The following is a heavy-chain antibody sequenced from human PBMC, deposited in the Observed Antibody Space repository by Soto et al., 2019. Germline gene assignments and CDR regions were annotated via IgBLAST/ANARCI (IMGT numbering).Heavy chain of an antibody. D-gene: IGHD3-22*01. CDR1: RGSMNNYY. CDR3: AKAISDYYAPSDY. CDR2: IYYSGST. Sequence: PSETLSLTCTVSRGSMNNYYWSWIRQPPGKGLEWIGYIYYSGSTNYNPSLKSRVTISVDTSKNQFSLKLSSVTAADTAIYYCAKAISDYYAPSDYWGQGTQVTVSS. J-gene: IGHJ4*02. V-gene: IGHV4-59*01.